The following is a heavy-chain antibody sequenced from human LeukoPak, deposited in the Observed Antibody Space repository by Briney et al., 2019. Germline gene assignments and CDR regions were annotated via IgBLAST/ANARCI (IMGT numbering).Heavy chain of an antibody. Sequence: PSETLSLTCTVSGGSVSSNNYYWNWIRQPPGKGLEWIGYIYYRGSTNYNPSLRSRVTISVDTSKNQFSLKLSSVTAADTAVYYCVRDDTGTHDAFDIWGQGTMVTVSS. J-gene: IGHJ3*02. V-gene: IGHV4-61*01. CDR2: IYYRGST. CDR3: VRDDTGTHDAFDI. D-gene: IGHD1-7*01. CDR1: GGSVSSNNYY.